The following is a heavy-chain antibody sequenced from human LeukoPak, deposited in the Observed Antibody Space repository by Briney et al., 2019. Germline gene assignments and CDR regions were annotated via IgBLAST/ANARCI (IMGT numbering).Heavy chain of an antibody. J-gene: IGHJ4*02. Sequence: GGSLRLSCAASGFTFSSQNMNWARQAPGEGLEWVAYISTSGDSTKYADSVEGRFTISRDNAENSLYLLMNSLRVEDTAVYYCVKNGWLDYWGQGILVTVSS. V-gene: IGHV3-21*06. CDR1: GFTFSSQN. CDR3: VKNGWLDY. CDR2: ISTSGDST. D-gene: IGHD6-19*01.